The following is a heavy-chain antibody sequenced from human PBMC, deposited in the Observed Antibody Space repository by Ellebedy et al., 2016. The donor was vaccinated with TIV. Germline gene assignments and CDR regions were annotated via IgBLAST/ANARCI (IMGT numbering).Heavy chain of an antibody. V-gene: IGHV3-30*03. CDR1: GFTFTNYG. J-gene: IGHJ4*02. D-gene: IGHD3-10*01. Sequence: PGGSLRLSCAASGFTFTNYGLHWVRHAPGKGLEWVALISHDENQKYYADSVKGRFTISRDISKNTLYLQMDSLRVEDTAVYHCARDGSASWFGDESYWGQGTLVTVSS. CDR2: ISHDENQK. CDR3: ARDGSASWFGDESY.